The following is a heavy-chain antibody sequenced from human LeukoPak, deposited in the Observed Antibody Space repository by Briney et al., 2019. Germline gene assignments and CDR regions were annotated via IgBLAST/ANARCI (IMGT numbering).Heavy chain of an antibody. CDR2: ISSSSSYI. CDR1: GFTFSSYS. J-gene: IGHJ3*02. Sequence: KPGGSLRLSCAASGFTFSSYSMNWVRQAPGKGLEWVSSISSSSSYIYYADSVKGRFTISRDNAKNSLYLQMNSLRAEDTAVYYCAGGHIVATISDAFDIWDQGTMVTVSS. CDR3: AGGHIVATISDAFDI. V-gene: IGHV3-21*01. D-gene: IGHD5-12*01.